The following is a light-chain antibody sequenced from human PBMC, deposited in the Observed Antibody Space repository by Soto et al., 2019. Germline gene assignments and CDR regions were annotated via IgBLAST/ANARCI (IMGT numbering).Light chain of an antibody. V-gene: IGKV3-15*01. CDR1: QSISTN. Sequence: ELVMTQSPATLSVSPGERASLSCRASQSISTNLAWYQQKPGQAPRLLIYGASTRATGIPARFSGSGSGTEFTLTISSPQSEDFAVYYCQQYDKWPLTFGPGTKVDIK. CDR3: QQYDKWPLT. J-gene: IGKJ3*01. CDR2: GAS.